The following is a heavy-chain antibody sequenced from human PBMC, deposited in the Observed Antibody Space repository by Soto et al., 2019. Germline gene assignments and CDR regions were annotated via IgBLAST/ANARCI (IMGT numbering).Heavy chain of an antibody. V-gene: IGHV1-3*01. D-gene: IGHD2-15*01. J-gene: IGHJ6*02. CDR1: GYTFTSYA. CDR3: ASHYGRGYSITPGHDYYYGMDV. CDR2: INAGNGNT. Sequence: VSVKVSCKASGYTFTSYAMHWVRQAPGQRLEWMGWINAGNGNTKYSQKFQGRVTITRDTSASTAYMELSSLRSEDTAVYYCASHYGRGYSITPGHDYYYGMDVWGQGTTVTVSS.